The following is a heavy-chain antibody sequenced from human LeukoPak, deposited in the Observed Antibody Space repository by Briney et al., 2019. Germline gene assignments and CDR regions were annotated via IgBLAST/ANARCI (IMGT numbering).Heavy chain of an antibody. V-gene: IGHV3-11*01. CDR1: GFTFSVYY. J-gene: IGHJ4*01. Sequence: KTGGSLRLSCAAPGFTFSVYYMSWIRQAPGKGLEWVSYISSSGSTIYYADSVKGRFTISRDNAKNSLYLQMNSLRAEDTAVYYCARGTTYYDFWSGYHPGDYWGQGTLVTVSS. CDR2: ISSSGSTI. CDR3: ARGTTYYDFWSGYHPGDY. D-gene: IGHD3-3*01.